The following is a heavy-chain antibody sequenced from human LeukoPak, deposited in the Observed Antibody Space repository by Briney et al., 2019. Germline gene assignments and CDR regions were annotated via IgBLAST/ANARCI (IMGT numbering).Heavy chain of an antibody. D-gene: IGHD3-16*01. Sequence: SETLSLTCAVYGGSFSGYYWSSIRQPPGKGLEWIGEINHSGSTNYNPSLKSRVTISVDTSKNQFSLKLSSVTAADTAVYYCARESPFNRRGWFDPWGQGTLVTVSS. CDR1: GGSFSGYY. J-gene: IGHJ5*02. V-gene: IGHV4-34*01. CDR3: ARESPFNRRGWFDP. CDR2: INHSGST.